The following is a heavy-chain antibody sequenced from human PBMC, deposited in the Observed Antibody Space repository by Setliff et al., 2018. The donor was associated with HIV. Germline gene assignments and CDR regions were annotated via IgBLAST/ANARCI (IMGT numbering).Heavy chain of an antibody. Sequence: ESISTNEWWGWIRQPPGKGLAWIGYISNSGKIYYDPSLNSRVTLSADTSKNQLSLKLTSVTAEDTGVYYCARTVPHSAAQDAFDIWGQGTVVTVSS. CDR2: ISNSGKI. D-gene: IGHD4-4*01. V-gene: IGHV4-28*02. J-gene: IGHJ3*02. CDR3: ARTVPHSAAQDAFDI. CDR1: ESISTNEW.